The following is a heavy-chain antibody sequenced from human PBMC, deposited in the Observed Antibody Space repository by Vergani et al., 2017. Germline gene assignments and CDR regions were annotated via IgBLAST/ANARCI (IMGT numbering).Heavy chain of an antibody. V-gene: IGHV3-9*01. CDR2: ISWHSGSI. CDR3: AKDYDSSGYYSTGDAFDI. CDR1: GFTFDDYA. D-gene: IGHD3-22*01. J-gene: IGHJ3*02. Sequence: EVQLVESGGGLVQPGRSLRLSCAASGFTFDDYAMHWVRQAPGKGLEWVSGISWHSGSIGYADSVKGRFTISRDNAKNSLYLQMNSLRAEDTALYYCAKDYDSSGYYSTGDAFDIWGQGTMVTVSS.